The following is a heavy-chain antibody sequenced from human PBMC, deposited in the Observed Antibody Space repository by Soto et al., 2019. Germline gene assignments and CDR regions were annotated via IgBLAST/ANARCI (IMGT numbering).Heavy chain of an antibody. CDR3: ARDWRKLAFDI. CDR1: GFTFSSYS. J-gene: IGHJ3*02. V-gene: IGHV3-48*02. D-gene: IGHD3-3*01. Sequence: EVQLVESGGGLVQPGGSLRLSCAASGFTFSSYSMNWVRQAPGKGLEWVSYISSSSTIYYADSVKGRFTISRDNAKNSLYLQMNSLRDEDTAVYYCARDWRKLAFDIWGQGTMVTVSS. CDR2: ISSSSTI.